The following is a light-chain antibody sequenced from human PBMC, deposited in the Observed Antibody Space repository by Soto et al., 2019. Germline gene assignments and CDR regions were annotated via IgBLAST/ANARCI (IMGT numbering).Light chain of an antibody. CDR2: DVT. CDR3: SSYTSSSSLHL. J-gene: IGLJ1*01. Sequence: QSVLTQPASVSGSPGQSITISCTGTNSDVGDYNFVSWYQQHPGKAPKLMIFDVTNRPSGVSNRFSGSKSGNTATLTISGLQTEDEADYYCSSYTSSSSLHLFGTGTKVTVL. V-gene: IGLV2-14*01. CDR1: NSDVGDYNF.